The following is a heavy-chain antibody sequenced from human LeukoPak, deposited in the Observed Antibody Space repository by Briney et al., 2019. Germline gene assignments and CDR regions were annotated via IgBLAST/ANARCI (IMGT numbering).Heavy chain of an antibody. J-gene: IGHJ6*02. D-gene: IGHD5-24*01. CDR1: GFTFSSYS. CDR2: ISSSSSYI. Sequence: GGSLRLSCAASGFTFSSYSMNWVRLAPGKGLEWVSSISSSSSYIYYADSVKGRFTISRDNAKNSLYLQMNSLRAEDTAVYYCARDLAATITYYYYGMDVWGQGTTVTVSS. CDR3: ARDLAATITYYYYGMDV. V-gene: IGHV3-21*01.